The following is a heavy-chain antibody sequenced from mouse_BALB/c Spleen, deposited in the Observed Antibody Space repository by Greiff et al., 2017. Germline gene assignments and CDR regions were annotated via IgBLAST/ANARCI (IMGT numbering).Heavy chain of an antibody. D-gene: IGHD1-1*01. V-gene: IGHV5-4*02. CDR2: ISDGGSYT. CDR3: ARDRGRYLDY. J-gene: IGHJ2*01. Sequence: EVKLMESGGGLVKPGGSLKLSCAASGFTFSDYYMYWVRQTPEKRLEWVATISDGGSYTYYPDSVKGRFTISRDNAKNNLYLQMSSLKSEDTAMYYCARDRGRYLDYWGQGTTLTVSS. CDR1: GFTFSDYY.